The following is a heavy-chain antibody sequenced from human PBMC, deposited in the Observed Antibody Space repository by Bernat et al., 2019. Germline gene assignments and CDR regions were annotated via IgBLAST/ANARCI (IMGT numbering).Heavy chain of an antibody. Sequence: EVQLVQSGAEVKKPGESLRISCKGSGYSFTSYWISWVRQMPGKGLEWMGRIDPSDSYTNYSPSFQGHVTISADKSISTAYLQWSSLKASDTAMYYCARQGGSSSYYYYYYMDVWGKGTTVTVSS. D-gene: IGHD6-6*01. CDR2: IDPSDSYT. V-gene: IGHV5-10-1*03. CDR1: GYSFTSYW. J-gene: IGHJ6*03. CDR3: ARQGGSSSYYYYYYMDV.